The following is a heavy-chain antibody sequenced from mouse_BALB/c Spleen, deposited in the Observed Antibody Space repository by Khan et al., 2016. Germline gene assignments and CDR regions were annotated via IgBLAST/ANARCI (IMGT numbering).Heavy chain of an antibody. CDR3: AIKGGYFDYVCSLAY. V-gene: IGHV2-2*01. CDR2: IWSGGST. Sequence: QVQLQQSGPGLVQPSQSLSITCTVSGFSLTSNGVHWVRQSPGKGLEWLGVIWSGGSTDYNAAFISRLSISKDNSKSQVFFKMNSLQADDTAIYYSAIKGGYFDYVCSLAYWGQGTLVTVSS. J-gene: IGHJ4*01. D-gene: IGHD2-4*01. CDR1: GFSLTSNG.